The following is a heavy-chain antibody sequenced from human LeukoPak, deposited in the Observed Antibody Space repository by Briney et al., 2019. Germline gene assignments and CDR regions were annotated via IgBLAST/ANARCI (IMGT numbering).Heavy chain of an antibody. Sequence: PSETETLLWTLSGDSLTPCYSLCRWIRQTPGKGLEWIGSTFYRGGTYYNPSLRSRVTISVAESKNQFFMTLSAVTAADTAMFYCARTGVWGRALSLFYYRGQGTLVTVSS. CDR3: ARTGVWGRALSLFYY. J-gene: IGHJ4*02. D-gene: IGHD3-16*01. CDR2: TFYRGGT. CDR1: GDSLTPCYSL. V-gene: IGHV4-39*07.